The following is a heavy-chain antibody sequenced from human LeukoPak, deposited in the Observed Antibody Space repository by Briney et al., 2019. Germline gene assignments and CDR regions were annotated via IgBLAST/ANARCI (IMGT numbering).Heavy chain of an antibody. CDR1: GYTFTSYG. D-gene: IGHD2-2*01. Sequence: ASVKVSCKASGYTFTSYGISWVRQAPGQGLEWMGWISAYNGNTNYAQKLQGRVTMTTDTSTSTAYMELRSLRSDGTAVYYCARDLDEDIVVVPAATLYGMDVWGQGTTVTVSS. CDR2: ISAYNGNT. V-gene: IGHV1-18*01. CDR3: ARDLDEDIVVVPAATLYGMDV. J-gene: IGHJ6*02.